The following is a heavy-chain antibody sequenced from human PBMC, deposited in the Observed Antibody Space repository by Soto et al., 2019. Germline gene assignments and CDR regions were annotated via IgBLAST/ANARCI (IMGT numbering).Heavy chain of an antibody. CDR1: GGSISSYY. CDR2: IYYSGST. V-gene: IGHV4-59*01. Sequence: QVQLQESGPGLVKPSETLSLTCTVSGGSISSYYWSWIRQPPGKGLEWIGYIYYSGSTNYNPSLKSRVTMSVDTSKNQFSLKLSSVTAADTAVYCCAGLYGDYEAGDYWCQGTLVTVSS. CDR3: AGLYGDYEAGDY. D-gene: IGHD4-17*01. J-gene: IGHJ4*02.